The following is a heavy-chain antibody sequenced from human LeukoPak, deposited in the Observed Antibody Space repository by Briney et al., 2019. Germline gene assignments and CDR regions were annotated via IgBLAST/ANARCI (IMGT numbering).Heavy chain of an antibody. D-gene: IGHD2-15*01. V-gene: IGHV4-31*03. CDR1: GGSVSSGSYY. CDR2: TYYSGST. Sequence: KPSETLSLTCSVSGGSVSSGSYYWNWIRQHPGKGLEWIGDTYYSGSTYYNPSLKSRVTISVDTSKNQFSLKLSSVTAADTAVYYCARDEGGYCSGGSCYPDSYGMDVWGQGTKVTVSS. J-gene: IGHJ6*02. CDR3: ARDEGGYCSGGSCYPDSYGMDV.